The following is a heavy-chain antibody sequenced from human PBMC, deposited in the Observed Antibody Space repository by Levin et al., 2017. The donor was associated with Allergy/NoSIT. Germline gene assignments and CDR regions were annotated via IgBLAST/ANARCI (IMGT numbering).Heavy chain of an antibody. D-gene: IGHD3-10*01. CDR2: FSFPFFLP. J-gene: IGHJ4*02. V-gene: IGHV3-20*04. CDR1: GFTFDDHG. Sequence: SLSLTCAASGFTFDDHGMSWVRQAPGKGLEWVSFFSFPFFLPFSSSPFPGRFTISRDNAKNSLYLQMNSLRAEDTALYYCARVGYGSGSYYFGYWGQGTLVTVSS. CDR3: ARVGYGSGSYYFGY.